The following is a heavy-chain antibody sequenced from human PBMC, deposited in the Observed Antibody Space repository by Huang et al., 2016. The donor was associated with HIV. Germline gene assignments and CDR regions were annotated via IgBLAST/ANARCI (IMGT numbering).Heavy chain of an antibody. J-gene: IGHJ4*02. CDR2: ISAHKGDT. Sequence: QVHLVQSGPELKKLGASVKVSCKASGYTFTSFGYSWVRLTSGQGHEWMGSISAHKGDTKYAEQLRVRVTKTTNTSTKTAQMGLRSLRSDDSAVYYCVVDDTSGYFSSDYWGQGTLVTVSS. CDR3: VVDDTSGYFSSDY. CDR1: GYTFTSFG. D-gene: IGHD3-22*01. V-gene: IGHV1-18*04.